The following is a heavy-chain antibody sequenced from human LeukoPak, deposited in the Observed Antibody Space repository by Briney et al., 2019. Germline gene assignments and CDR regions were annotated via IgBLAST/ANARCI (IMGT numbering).Heavy chain of an antibody. Sequence: GGSLRLSCAASGFTFSSYSMNWVRQAPGKGLEWVSSISSSSSYIYYADSVKGRFTISRDNAKNSLYLRMNSLRAEDTAVYYCASSGWAAAGRFDYWGQGTLVTVSS. CDR2: ISSSSSYI. J-gene: IGHJ4*02. D-gene: IGHD6-13*01. CDR3: ASSGWAAAGRFDY. V-gene: IGHV3-21*01. CDR1: GFTFSSYS.